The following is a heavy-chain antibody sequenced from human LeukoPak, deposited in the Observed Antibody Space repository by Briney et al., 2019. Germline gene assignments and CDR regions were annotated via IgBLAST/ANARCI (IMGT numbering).Heavy chain of an antibody. CDR1: GFTFSSYS. D-gene: IGHD4-17*01. V-gene: IGHV3-48*01. CDR3: ARDPGYGDYVDYFDY. Sequence: GGSLRLSCAASGFTFSSYSMNWVRQAPGKGLEWVSYISSSSSTIYYADSVKGRFTISRDNAKNSLYLQMNSLRAEDTAVYYCARDPGYGDYVDYFDYWGQGTLVTVSS. CDR2: ISSSSSTI. J-gene: IGHJ4*02.